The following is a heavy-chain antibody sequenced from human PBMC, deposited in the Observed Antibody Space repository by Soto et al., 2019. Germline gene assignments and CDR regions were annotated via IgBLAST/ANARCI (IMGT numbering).Heavy chain of an antibody. Sequence: QVQLVESGGGVVQPGRSLRLSCAASGFTFSSYAMHWVRQAPGKGLEWVAAISYDGSNKYYADSVKGRFTISRDNSKNTLYLQMNSLRAEDTAVYYCARNIAVAAHNDFDYWGQGTLVTVSS. D-gene: IGHD6-19*01. V-gene: IGHV3-30-3*01. CDR2: ISYDGSNK. CDR1: GFTFSSYA. CDR3: ARNIAVAAHNDFDY. J-gene: IGHJ4*02.